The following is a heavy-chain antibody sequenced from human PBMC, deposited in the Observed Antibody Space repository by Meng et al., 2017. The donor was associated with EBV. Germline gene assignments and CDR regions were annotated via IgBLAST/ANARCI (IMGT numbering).Heavy chain of an antibody. V-gene: IGHV2-5*02. D-gene: IGHD6-6*01. J-gene: IGHJ4*02. CDR1: WFSLSARVVG. Sequence: FNHSGPSLGTPPQTLSLTCTFSWFSLSARVVGVGWIRQPPGKSLEWLALIYWDDDKRYSPSLKSRLTITKDTSKNQVVLTMTNXXXXXAAXXXCAHIIAARPFDYWGQGTLVTVSS. CDR2: IYWDDDK. CDR3: AHIIAARPFDY.